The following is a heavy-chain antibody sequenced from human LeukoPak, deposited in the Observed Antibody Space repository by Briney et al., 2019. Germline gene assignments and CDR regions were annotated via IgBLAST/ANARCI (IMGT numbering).Heavy chain of an antibody. Sequence: PGGSLRLSCTASGFIFSSYEMNWVRQAPGKGLGWVSYISSDGDSVAYADSVNYGDSVKGRFTISRDNAKNSLYLQMNSLRAEDMALHYCARRYHQLLPYYYYYYMDVWGKGTTVTVSS. J-gene: IGHJ6*03. V-gene: IGHV3-48*03. CDR2: ISSDGDSV. D-gene: IGHD2-2*01. CDR1: GFIFSSYE. CDR3: ARRYHQLLPYYYYYYMDV.